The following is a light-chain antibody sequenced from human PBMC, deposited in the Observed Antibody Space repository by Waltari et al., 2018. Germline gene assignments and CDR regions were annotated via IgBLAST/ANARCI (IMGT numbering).Light chain of an antibody. V-gene: IGKV4-1*01. CDR3: QQYYRRRT. Sequence: DIVMTQSPDSLAVSLGERATINCKSSQSIIYISNDKNFLAWYQQKPGQPPKLLIYSASTRQSGVPDRLSGSGSGTDFTLTISNLQADDVAVDYCQQYYRRRTFDQGTRLEIK. J-gene: IGKJ1*01. CDR1: QSIIYISNDKNF. CDR2: SAS.